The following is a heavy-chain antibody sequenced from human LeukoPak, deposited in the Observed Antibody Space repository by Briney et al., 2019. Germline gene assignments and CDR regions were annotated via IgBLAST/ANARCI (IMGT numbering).Heavy chain of an antibody. Sequence: ASVTVSFKASGYTFTGYYMHWVRQAPGQGLEWMGWINPNSGGTNYAQKFQGRVTMTRDTSISTAYMELSRLRSDDTAVYYCARVAIAAAGTHWFDPWGQGTLVTVSS. CDR3: ARVAIAAAGTHWFDP. V-gene: IGHV1-2*02. CDR2: INPNSGGT. J-gene: IGHJ5*02. CDR1: GYTFTGYY. D-gene: IGHD6-13*01.